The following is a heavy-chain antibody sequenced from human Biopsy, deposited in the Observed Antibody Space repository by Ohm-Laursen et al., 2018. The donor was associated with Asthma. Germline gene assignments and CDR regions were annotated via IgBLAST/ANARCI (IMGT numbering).Heavy chain of an antibody. CDR2: TNERGVT. CDR1: GDAMSTSGSY. CDR3: ARGPELDV. V-gene: IGHV4-39*07. J-gene: IGHJ6*02. Sequence: SETLSLTCIVSGDAMSTSGSYWGWIRQSPGKGLEWIGDTNERGVTNNNPSLKSRVIISIDTYWNRVSLKLTSVTAADTAVYYCARGPELDVWGQGTTVTVSS.